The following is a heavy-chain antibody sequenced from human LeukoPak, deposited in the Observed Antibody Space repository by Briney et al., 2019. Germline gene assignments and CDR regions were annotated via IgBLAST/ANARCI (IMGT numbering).Heavy chain of an antibody. D-gene: IGHD3-22*01. CDR3: ARGGIHSSGSLRTFDL. CDR1: GYTFTNYE. J-gene: IGHJ4*02. Sequence: ASVKVSCKASGYTFTNYEVHWVRQASGHGLEWMGWMNPNSGFTGYAQKFRGRVTMTRDTSISTAYMELSSLRSEDTAVYYCARGGIHSSGSLRTFDLWGQGTLVTVSS. V-gene: IGHV1-8*01. CDR2: MNPNSGFT.